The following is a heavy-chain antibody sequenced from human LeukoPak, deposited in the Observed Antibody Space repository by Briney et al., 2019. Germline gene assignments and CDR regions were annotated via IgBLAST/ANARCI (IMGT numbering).Heavy chain of an antibody. CDR3: ATVYDILTGYYTGLDY. CDR2: ISSSGSTI. Sequence: GGSLRLSCAASGFTFSSYEMNWVRQAPGKGLEWVSYISSSGSTIYYADSVKGRFTISRDNAKNSLYLQMNSLRAEDTAVYYCATVYDILTGYYTGLDYWGQGTLVTVSS. D-gene: IGHD3-9*01. V-gene: IGHV3-48*03. CDR1: GFTFSSYE. J-gene: IGHJ4*02.